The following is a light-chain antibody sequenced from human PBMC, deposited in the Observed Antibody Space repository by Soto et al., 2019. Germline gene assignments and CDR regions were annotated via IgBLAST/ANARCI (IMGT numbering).Light chain of an antibody. V-gene: IGLV2-8*01. CDR2: EVN. J-gene: IGLJ3*02. CDR3: AAHAGSNTWV. CDR1: SSDIGAYNY. Sequence: QSVLAQSPSASGSPGQAVTISCTGRSSDIGAYNYVSWYQQYPGKAPKLIIYEVNKRPSGVPNRFSGSKSGNTASLTVSGLQADDESDYYCAAHAGSNTWVFGGGTKLTVL.